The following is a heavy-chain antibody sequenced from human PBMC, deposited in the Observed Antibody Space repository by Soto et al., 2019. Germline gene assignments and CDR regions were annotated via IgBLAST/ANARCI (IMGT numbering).Heavy chain of an antibody. J-gene: IGHJ4*02. D-gene: IGHD3-10*01. Sequence: PSETLSLTCTVSGGSISSSSYYWGWIRQPPGKGLEWIGSIYYSGSTYYNSSLKSRVTISVDTSKNQFSLKLSSVTAADTAVYYCARLGTMVRGVIIDYWGQGTLVTVSS. V-gene: IGHV4-39*01. CDR3: ARLGTMVRGVIIDY. CDR1: GGSISSSSYY. CDR2: IYYSGST.